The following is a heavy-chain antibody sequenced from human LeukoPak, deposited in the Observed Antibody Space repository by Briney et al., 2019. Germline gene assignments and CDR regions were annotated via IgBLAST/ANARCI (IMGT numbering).Heavy chain of an antibody. V-gene: IGHV1-24*01. D-gene: IGHD6-19*01. CDR1: GYTLTELS. CDR3: ATPSPSLAVAQAGFDY. J-gene: IGHJ4*02. Sequence: ASVKVSRKVSGYTLTELSMHWVRQAPGKGLEWKGGFYPEDGETIYAQKFQGRVTMTEDTSTDTAYMELSSLRSEDTAVYYCATPSPSLAVAQAGFDYWGQGTLVTVSS. CDR2: FYPEDGET.